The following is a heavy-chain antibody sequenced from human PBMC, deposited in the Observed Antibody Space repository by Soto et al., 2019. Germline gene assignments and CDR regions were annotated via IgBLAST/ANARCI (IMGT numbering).Heavy chain of an antibody. CDR2: MEPSTGTT. CDR1: GYSFTSLD. Sequence: RASVKVSCKASGYSFTSLDINWVRQTAGQGLGWMGWMEPSTGTTGYAQKFQGRVTMTRDTSINTAYMELTTLTSDDTAFYYCARGVSAGVDYWGQGTLVTVSS. CDR3: ARGVSAGVDY. D-gene: IGHD1-26*01. V-gene: IGHV1-8*01. J-gene: IGHJ4*02.